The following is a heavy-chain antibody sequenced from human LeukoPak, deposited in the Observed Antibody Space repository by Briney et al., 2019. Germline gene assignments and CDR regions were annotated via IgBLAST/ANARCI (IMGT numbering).Heavy chain of an antibody. V-gene: IGHV3-23*01. CDR3: AKDDYGDYGGWFDP. D-gene: IGHD4-17*01. Sequence: GGSLKLSCAASGFTFSSYAMSWVRQAPGKGLEWVSAISGSGGSTYYADSVKGRFTISRDNSKNTLYLQMNSLRAEDTAVYYCAKDDYGDYGGWFDPWGQGTLVTVSS. CDR1: GFTFSSYA. CDR2: ISGSGGST. J-gene: IGHJ5*02.